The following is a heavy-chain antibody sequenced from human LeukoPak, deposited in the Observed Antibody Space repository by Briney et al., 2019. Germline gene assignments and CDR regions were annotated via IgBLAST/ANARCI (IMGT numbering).Heavy chain of an antibody. CDR2: INPSGGST. D-gene: IGHD3-16*01. Sequence: ASVKVSCKASGGTFSSYAISWVRQAPGQGLEWMGIINPSGGSTSYAQKFQGRVTMTRDTSTSTVYMELSSLRSEDTAVYYCARELSLQNGGYWGQGTLVTVSS. CDR3: ARELSLQNGGY. V-gene: IGHV1-46*01. CDR1: GGTFSSYA. J-gene: IGHJ4*02.